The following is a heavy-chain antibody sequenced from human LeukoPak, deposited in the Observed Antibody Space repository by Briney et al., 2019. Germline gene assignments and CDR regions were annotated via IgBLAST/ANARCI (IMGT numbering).Heavy chain of an antibody. CDR3: AKSATVKAPFDY. D-gene: IGHD4-17*01. Sequence: GGPLRLSCAASGFTFSSYGMHWVRQAPGKGLEWVAVISYDGSNKYYADSVKGRFTISRDNSKNTLYLQMNSLRAEDTAVYYCAKSATVKAPFDYWGQGTLVTVSS. CDR1: GFTFSSYG. CDR2: ISYDGSNK. J-gene: IGHJ4*02. V-gene: IGHV3-30*18.